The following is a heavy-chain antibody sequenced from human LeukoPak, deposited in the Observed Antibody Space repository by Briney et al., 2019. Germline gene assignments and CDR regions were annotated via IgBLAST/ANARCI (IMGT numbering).Heavy chain of an antibody. CDR1: GFTFSSYG. J-gene: IGHJ4*02. D-gene: IGHD1-14*01. Sequence: GGSLRLSCAASGFTFSSYGFHWVRQAPGKGLEWVAVIWYDGSKTYYADSVKGRFTISRDSSKNTLYPQMNSLSGEDTAVYFCARDWYGQADNWGQGTLVTVSS. CDR2: IWYDGSKT. V-gene: IGHV3-33*01. CDR3: ARDWYGQADN.